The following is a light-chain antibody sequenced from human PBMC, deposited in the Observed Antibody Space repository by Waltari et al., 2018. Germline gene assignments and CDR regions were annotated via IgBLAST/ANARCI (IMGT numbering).Light chain of an antibody. J-gene: IGKJ2*01. CDR3: QQDGTSRYT. V-gene: IGKV3-20*01. CDR1: QSITSVF. CDR2: AAS. Sequence: DIVLTQSPGTLSLSPGERVTLSCRASQSITSVFLAWYQQKPGQAPRLLIYAASSRAAGIPGRFSGSGSGTDFSLTIRRLEPEDSGVYYCQQDGTSRYTFGQGTKLEI.